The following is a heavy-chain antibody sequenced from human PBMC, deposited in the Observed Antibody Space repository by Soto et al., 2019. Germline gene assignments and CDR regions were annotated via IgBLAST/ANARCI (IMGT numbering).Heavy chain of an antibody. CDR2: TYYRSKWYN. V-gene: IGHV6-1*01. D-gene: IGHD3-10*01. CDR1: GDSVSCNSAA. CDR3: ARAYGSGLYYYYGMDV. J-gene: IGHJ6*02. Sequence: SQTLSLTFAISGDSVSCNSAAWNWIRQSPSRGLEWLGRTYYRSKWYNDYAVSVKSRIIINPDTSKNQSSLHLNSVTPEDTAVYYCARAYGSGLYYYYGMDVWGQGTTVTVSS.